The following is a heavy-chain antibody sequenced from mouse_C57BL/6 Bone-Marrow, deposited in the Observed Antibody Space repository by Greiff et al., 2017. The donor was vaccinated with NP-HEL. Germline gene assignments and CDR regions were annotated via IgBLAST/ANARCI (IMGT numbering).Heavy chain of an antibody. D-gene: IGHD4-1*02. CDR1: GYTFTDYN. J-gene: IGHJ2*01. V-gene: IGHV1-22*01. CDR2: INPNNGGT. CDR3: ASLNWDGDCFDY. Sequence: VQLQQSGPELVKPGASVKMSCKASGYTFTDYNMHWVQQSHGKSLEWIGYINPNNGGTSYNQKFTGKATLTVNKSSSTAYMEHRSLTSEDSTVYYCASLNWDGDCFDYWGQGTTLTVSA.